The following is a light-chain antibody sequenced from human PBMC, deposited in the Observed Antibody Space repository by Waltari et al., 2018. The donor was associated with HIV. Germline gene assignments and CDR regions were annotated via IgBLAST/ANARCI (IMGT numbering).Light chain of an antibody. V-gene: IGKV1-33*01. CDR1: HDISNY. J-gene: IGKJ4*01. Sequence: DIQMTQSPSSLSASVGDRVTITCQASHDISNYLNWYQQKPGKAPNLLIYDASNLETGVPSRFTGSGSGTEFTFTISNLQPEDIATYYCQHYGNPPNTFVGGTKVEIK. CDR3: QHYGNPPNT. CDR2: DAS.